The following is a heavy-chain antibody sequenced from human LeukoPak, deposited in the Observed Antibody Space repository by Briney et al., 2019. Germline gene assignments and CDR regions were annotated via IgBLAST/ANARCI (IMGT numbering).Heavy chain of an antibody. V-gene: IGHV4-31*03. CDR3: ARDLHCSGGSCYRWFDP. CDR2: IYYSGST. J-gene: IGHJ5*02. Sequence: PSQTLSLTCTVSGGSISSGGYYWSWIRQHPGTGLEWIGYIYYSGSTHYNPSLKSRVTISVDTSKNQFSLKLSSVTAADTAVYYCARDLHCSGGSCYRWFDPWGQGTLVTVSS. D-gene: IGHD2-15*01. CDR1: GGSISSGGYY.